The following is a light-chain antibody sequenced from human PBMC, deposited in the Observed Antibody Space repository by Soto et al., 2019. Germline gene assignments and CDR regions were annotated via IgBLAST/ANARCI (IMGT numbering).Light chain of an antibody. CDR1: SGHSSYA. V-gene: IGLV4-69*01. J-gene: IGLJ2*01. CDR2: LDSDGSH. CDR3: QTCGTGIHLV. Sequence: QSVLTQSPSASASLGASVKLTCTLSSGHSSYAIAWHQQQPEKGPRYLMKLDSDGSHTKGDAIPDRFSGSSSGAERYLTISSLQSEDEADYYCQTCGTGIHLVFGGGTKVTVL.